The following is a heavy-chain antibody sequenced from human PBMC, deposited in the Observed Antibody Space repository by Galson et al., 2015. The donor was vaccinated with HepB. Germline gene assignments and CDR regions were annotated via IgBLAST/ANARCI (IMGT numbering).Heavy chain of an antibody. V-gene: IGHV1-24*01. Sequence: SVKVSCKVSGYTLTELSMHWVRQAPGKGLEWMGGFDPEDGETIYAQKFQGRVTMTEDTSTDTAYMELSSLRSEDTAVYYCATDRTRSYSSSQENWFDPWGQGTLVTVSS. D-gene: IGHD6-13*01. J-gene: IGHJ5*02. CDR2: FDPEDGET. CDR3: ATDRTRSYSSSQENWFDP. CDR1: GYTLTELS.